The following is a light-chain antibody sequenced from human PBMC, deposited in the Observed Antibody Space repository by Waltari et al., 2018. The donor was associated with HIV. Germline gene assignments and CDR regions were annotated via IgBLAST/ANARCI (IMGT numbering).Light chain of an antibody. V-gene: IGLV3-21*04. Sequence: YELTQPPSVSVAPGQTAMITCGGNNIESKSVQWYQQKPGQAPVLVIYFDLDRPSGIRGRFSGSGSGNTATLTISRVDAGDEADYYCQVWDRSSDQVIFGGGTKLTVL. CDR3: QVWDRSSDQVI. CDR1: NIESKS. CDR2: FDL. J-gene: IGLJ2*01.